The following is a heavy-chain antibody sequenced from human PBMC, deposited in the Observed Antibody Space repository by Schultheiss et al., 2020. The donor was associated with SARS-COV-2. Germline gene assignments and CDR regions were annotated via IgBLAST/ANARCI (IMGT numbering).Heavy chain of an antibody. Sequence: SETLSLTCTVSGGSISSYYWSWIRQPAGKGLEWIGEINHSGSTNYNPSLKSRVTISVDTSKNQFSLKLSSVTAADTAVYYCARVLRGAGVYYMDVWGKGTTVTVSS. CDR2: INHSGST. J-gene: IGHJ6*03. D-gene: IGHD6-19*01. CDR1: GGSISSYY. CDR3: ARVLRGAGVYYMDV. V-gene: IGHV4-34*01.